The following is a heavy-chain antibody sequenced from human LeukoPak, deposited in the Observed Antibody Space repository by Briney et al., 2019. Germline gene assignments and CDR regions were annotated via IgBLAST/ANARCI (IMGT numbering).Heavy chain of an antibody. Sequence: PGGSLRLSCSASGFIISNYAMHWVRQAPGKGLEYVSAISANGGSTYYADSVKGRFTISRDNSKNTLYLQMSSLRAEDTAMYQCVKDLYKVDNARWYFFHYWGQGTLVTVSS. V-gene: IGHV3-64D*06. CDR3: VKDLYKVDNARWYFFHY. CDR1: GFIISNYA. CDR2: ISANGGST. D-gene: IGHD5-12*01. J-gene: IGHJ4*02.